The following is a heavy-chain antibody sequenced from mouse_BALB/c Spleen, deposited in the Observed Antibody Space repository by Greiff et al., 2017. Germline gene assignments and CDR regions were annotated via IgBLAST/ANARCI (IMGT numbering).Heavy chain of an antibody. Sequence: EVQVVESGGGLVQPGGSLRLSCATSGFTFTDYYMSWVRQPPGKALEWLGFIRNKANGYTTEYSASVKGRFTISRDNSQSILYLQMNTLRAEDSATYYCARDNYYGRGYFDYWGQGTTLTVSS. CDR2: IRNKANGYTT. J-gene: IGHJ2*01. CDR1: GFTFTDYY. D-gene: IGHD1-1*01. CDR3: ARDNYYGRGYFDY. V-gene: IGHV7-3*02.